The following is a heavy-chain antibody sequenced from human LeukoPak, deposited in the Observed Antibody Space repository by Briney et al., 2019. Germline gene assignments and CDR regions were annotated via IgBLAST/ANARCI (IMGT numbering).Heavy chain of an antibody. V-gene: IGHV3-23*01. D-gene: IGHD3-16*01. CDR1: GVTFSTYG. Sequence: LPGGSLRLFCAASGVTFSTYGMSWVRQAPGKGLEWLLVISASGGDAAYADSVRGRFTIYRDNSKNTLYLHMDSLRVEDTAVYYCAKDWGVNNTLNDFWGQGILVTVSS. CDR2: ISASGGDA. CDR3: AKDWGVNNTLNDF. J-gene: IGHJ4*02.